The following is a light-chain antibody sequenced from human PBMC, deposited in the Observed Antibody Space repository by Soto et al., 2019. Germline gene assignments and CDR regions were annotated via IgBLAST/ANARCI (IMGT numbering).Light chain of an antibody. CDR3: QQRRDWL. V-gene: IGKV3-11*01. J-gene: IGKJ3*01. CDR1: QSVSTY. CDR2: DAS. Sequence: EVVLTQSPATLSLSPGERATLSCRASQSVSTYLAWYQQKPGQAPRLLIYDASNRATGIPARFSGSGSGTDFTLTISSLEPEDSAVYYCQQRRDWLFGPGTKVEIK.